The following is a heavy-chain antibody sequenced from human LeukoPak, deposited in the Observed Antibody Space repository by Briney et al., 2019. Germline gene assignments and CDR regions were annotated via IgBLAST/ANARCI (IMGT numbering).Heavy chain of an antibody. J-gene: IGHJ4*02. CDR2: VDPKNGDT. D-gene: IGHD4-23*01. V-gene: IGHV1-2*02. CDR3: ARDSRVTNGDY. CDR1: GYTFTGYY. Sequence: ASVKVSCKASGYTFTGYYIHWVRQAPGQGLERVGLVDPKNGDTKYAEKFQGRVTMTRDTSVSTAYMELTKLTSDDTAVFYCARDSRVTNGDYWGQGTLVTVSS.